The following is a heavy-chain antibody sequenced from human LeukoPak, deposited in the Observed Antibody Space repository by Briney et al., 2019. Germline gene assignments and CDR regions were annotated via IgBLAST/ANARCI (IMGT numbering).Heavy chain of an antibody. J-gene: IGHJ3*02. Sequence: GGSLRLSCAASGFTFSSYDMHWVRQTTGKGLEWVSGIGTAGATFYPGSVKGRFTISRENAKNSLYLQMNSLRAEDTAVYYCARDRGYCSSTSCYVGAFDIWGQGTMVTVSS. CDR1: GFTFSSYD. CDR3: ARDRGYCSSTSCYVGAFDI. V-gene: IGHV3-13*01. D-gene: IGHD2-2*01. CDR2: IGTAGAT.